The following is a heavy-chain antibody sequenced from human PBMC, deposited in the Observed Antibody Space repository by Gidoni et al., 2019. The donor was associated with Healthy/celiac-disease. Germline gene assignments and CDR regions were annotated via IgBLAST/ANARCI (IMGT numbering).Heavy chain of an antibody. Sequence: QVQLQESGPGLVKPSETLSLTCTVSGGSISSYYWSWIRQPAGKGLEWIGRIYTSGSTNYNPSLKSRVTMSVDTSKNQFSLKLSSVTAADTAVYYCARGSRETGVAARGGHFDYWGQGTLVTVSS. V-gene: IGHV4-4*07. CDR2: IYTSGST. CDR1: GGSISSYY. D-gene: IGHD6-6*01. CDR3: ARGSRETGVAARGGHFDY. J-gene: IGHJ4*02.